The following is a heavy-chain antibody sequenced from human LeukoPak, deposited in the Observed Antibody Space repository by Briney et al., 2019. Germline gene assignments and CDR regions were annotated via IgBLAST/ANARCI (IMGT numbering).Heavy chain of an antibody. D-gene: IGHD2-21*02. J-gene: IGHJ6*02. CDR1: GFTVSSNY. CDR2: IYSGGST. Sequence: GGSLRLSCAASGFTVSSNYMSWVRQAPGKGLEWVSVIYSGGSTYYADSVKGRFTISRDNSKNTLYLQMNSLRAEDTAVYYCARAHDPSGGDCYSPYYYGMDVWGQGTTVTVSS. V-gene: IGHV3-66*01. CDR3: ARAHDPSGGDCYSPYYYGMDV.